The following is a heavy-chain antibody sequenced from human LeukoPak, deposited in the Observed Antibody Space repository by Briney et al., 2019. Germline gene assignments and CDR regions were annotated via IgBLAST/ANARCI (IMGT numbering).Heavy chain of an antibody. CDR3: ARVGAYCTSTSCLDY. V-gene: IGHV1-18*01. CDR1: GYTFTNYG. CDR2: ISAFNGNT. Sequence: ASVKVSCKASGYTFTNYGISWVRQAPGQGLEWMGWISAFNGNTNYAQKLQGRVTMTTDTSTSTAYMELRSLTSDDTAAYYCARVGAYCTSTSCLDYWGQGTLVTVSS. J-gene: IGHJ4*02. D-gene: IGHD2-2*01.